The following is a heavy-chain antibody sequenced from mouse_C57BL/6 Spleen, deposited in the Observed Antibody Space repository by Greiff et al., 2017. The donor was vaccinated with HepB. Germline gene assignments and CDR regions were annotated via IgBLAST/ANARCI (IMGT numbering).Heavy chain of an antibody. CDR3: TATAQALY. V-gene: IGHV14-4*01. CDR1: GFNIKDDY. Sequence: VHVKQSGAELVRPGASVKLSCTASGFNIKDDYMHWVKQRPEQGLEWIGWIDPENGDTEYASKFQGKATITADTSSNTAYLQLSSLTSEDTAVYYCTATAQALYWGQGTTLTVSS. J-gene: IGHJ2*01. CDR2: IDPENGDT. D-gene: IGHD3-2*02.